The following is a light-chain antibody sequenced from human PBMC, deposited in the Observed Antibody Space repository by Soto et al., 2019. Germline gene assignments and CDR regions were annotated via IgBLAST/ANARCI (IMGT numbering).Light chain of an antibody. CDR2: GAS. CDR3: QQYNNWRSIT. Sequence: EIVLTQSPGTLSLSPGERVTLSCRASQSVSSSYFAWYQQKPGQAPRLLIYGASSRATGIPDRFSGSGSGTDFTLTISRLEPEDFAVYYCQQYNNWRSITFGQGTRLEIK. CDR1: QSVSSSY. V-gene: IGKV3-20*01. J-gene: IGKJ5*01.